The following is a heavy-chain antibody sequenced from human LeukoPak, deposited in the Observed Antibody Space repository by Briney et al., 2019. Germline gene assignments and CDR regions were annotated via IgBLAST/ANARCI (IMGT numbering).Heavy chain of an antibody. V-gene: IGHV4-34*01. Sequence: SETLSLTCAVYGGSFSGYYWSWIRQPPWKGLEWIGEINHSGSTNYNPSLKSRVTISVDTSKNQFSLKLSSVTAADTAVYYCARRPLSSSWYGTFDYWGRGTLVTVSS. CDR2: INHSGST. J-gene: IGHJ4*02. CDR1: GGSFSGYY. D-gene: IGHD6-13*01. CDR3: ARRPLSSSWYGTFDY.